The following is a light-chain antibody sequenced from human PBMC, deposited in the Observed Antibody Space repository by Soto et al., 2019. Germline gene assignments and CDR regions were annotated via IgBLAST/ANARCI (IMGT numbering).Light chain of an antibody. Sequence: DIQMTQSPSTLSASVGDRVTITCRASQSISSWLAWYQQKPGKVPKRLIYKASSLESGVPSRFSGSGSGTEFTLTISSLQPDDFATYYCQQYNSYTVTFGQGTKLEIK. J-gene: IGKJ2*01. CDR2: KAS. CDR3: QQYNSYTVT. V-gene: IGKV1-5*03. CDR1: QSISSW.